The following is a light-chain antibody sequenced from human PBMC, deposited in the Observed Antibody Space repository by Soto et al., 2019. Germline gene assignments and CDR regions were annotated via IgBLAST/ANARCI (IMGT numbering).Light chain of an antibody. Sequence: EIVLTQSPATLSLSPGERATLSCRASQSVSDYLAWYQQKPGQAPRLLIYDASNRATGIPARFSGSGFGTDFTLTISSLEPEDFAVYYCEQRSIWPLYTFGQGTKVDNK. CDR2: DAS. V-gene: IGKV3-11*01. CDR1: QSVSDY. J-gene: IGKJ2*01. CDR3: EQRSIWPLYT.